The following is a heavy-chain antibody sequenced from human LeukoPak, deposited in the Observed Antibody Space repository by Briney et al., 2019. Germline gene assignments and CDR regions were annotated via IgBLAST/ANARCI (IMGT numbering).Heavy chain of an antibody. CDR2: IYYSGST. D-gene: IGHD4-17*01. J-gene: IGHJ4*02. CDR3: AGPTVLFDY. V-gene: IGHV4-39*01. CDR1: GGSISSSSYY. Sequence: PSETLSLTCTVSGGSISSSSYYWGWIRQPPGKGLEWIGSIYYSGSTYYNPSLKSRVTISVDTSKNQFSLKLSSVTAADTAVYYCAGPTVLFDYWGQATLLTVSS.